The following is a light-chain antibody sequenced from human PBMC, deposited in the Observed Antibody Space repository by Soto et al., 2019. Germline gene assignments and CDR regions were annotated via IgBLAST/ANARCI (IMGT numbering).Light chain of an antibody. CDR3: ISYTSRTTHV. V-gene: IGLV2-14*01. J-gene: IGLJ3*02. CDR2: EVS. CDR1: RSDVGGYNY. Sequence: QSALTQPASVSGSPGQSITISCTGTRSDVGGYNYVSWYQQHPGKAPKLMIYEVSNRPSGVSNRFSGSKSGNTASLTISGLQAEDEADYYCISYTSRTTHVFGGGTKVTVL.